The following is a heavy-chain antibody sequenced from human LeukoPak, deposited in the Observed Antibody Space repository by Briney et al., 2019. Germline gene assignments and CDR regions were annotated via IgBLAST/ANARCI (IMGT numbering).Heavy chain of an antibody. J-gene: IGHJ4*02. D-gene: IGHD3-10*01. CDR2: IYYSGST. Sequence: PSETLSLTCTVSGGSISNYYWSWIRQPPGKGLEGMGYIYYSGSTNYNPSLKSRVTISVDTSTNQFSLKLNSVTAADTAVYYCARRAYGSGSFNRYHFDYWGQGTLVAVSS. V-gene: IGHV4-59*08. CDR3: ARRAYGSGSFNRYHFDY. CDR1: GGSISNYY.